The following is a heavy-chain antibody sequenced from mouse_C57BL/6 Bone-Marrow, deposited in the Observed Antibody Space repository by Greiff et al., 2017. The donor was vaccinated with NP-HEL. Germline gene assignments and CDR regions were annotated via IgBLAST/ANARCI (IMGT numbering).Heavy chain of an antibody. CDR3: ARDYYGSSPHWYFDV. CDR1: GYSFTGYF. Sequence: EVQLQESGPELVKPGDSVKISCKASGYSFTGYFMNWVMQSHGKSLEWIGRINPYNGDTFYNQKFKGKATLTVDKSSSTAHMELRSLTSEDSAVYYCARDYYGSSPHWYFDVWGTGTTVTVSS. D-gene: IGHD1-1*01. J-gene: IGHJ1*03. V-gene: IGHV1-20*01. CDR2: INPYNGDT.